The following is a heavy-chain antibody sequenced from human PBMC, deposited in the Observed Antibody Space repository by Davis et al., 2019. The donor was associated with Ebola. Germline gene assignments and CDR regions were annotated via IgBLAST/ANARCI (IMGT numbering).Heavy chain of an antibody. D-gene: IGHD3-10*01. J-gene: IGHJ6*02. Sequence: GESLKISCKGSGYSFTSYWIGWVRQMPGKGLEWMGIIYPGDSDTRYSTSFQGQVTISADKSISTAYLQWSSLKASDTAMYYCARQPPMDYGSGNYYYCGMDVWGQGTTVTVSS. CDR1: GYSFTSYW. CDR2: IYPGDSDT. CDR3: ARQPPMDYGSGNYYYCGMDV. V-gene: IGHV5-51*01.